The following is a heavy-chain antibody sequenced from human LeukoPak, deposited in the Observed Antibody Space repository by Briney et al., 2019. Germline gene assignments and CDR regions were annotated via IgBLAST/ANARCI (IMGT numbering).Heavy chain of an antibody. CDR3: ARGSSSPYYYGMDV. CDR1: GFTFSDYY. D-gene: IGHD6-13*01. V-gene: IGHV3-11*04. Sequence: GGSLRLSCAASGFTFSDYYMSWIRQAPGKGLEWVSYISSSGSTIYYADSVKGRFTISRDNSKNTLYLQMNSLRAEDTAVYYCARGSSSPYYYGMDVWGQGTTVTVSS. CDR2: ISSSGSTI. J-gene: IGHJ6*02.